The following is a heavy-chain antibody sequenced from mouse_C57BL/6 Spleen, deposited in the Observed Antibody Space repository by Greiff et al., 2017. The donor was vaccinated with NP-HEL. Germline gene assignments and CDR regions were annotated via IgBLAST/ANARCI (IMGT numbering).Heavy chain of an antibody. V-gene: IGHV1-82*01. CDR1: GYAFSSSW. D-gene: IGHD1-1*01. CDR2: IYPGDGDT. CDR3: ARSLLGYGSSYYYAMDY. Sequence: QVQLQQPGPELVKPGASVKISCKASGYAFSSSWMNWVKQRPGKGLEWIGRIYPGDGDTNYNGKFKGKATLTADKSSSTAYMQLSSLTSEDSAVYFCARSLLGYGSSYYYAMDYWGQGTSVTVSS. J-gene: IGHJ4*01.